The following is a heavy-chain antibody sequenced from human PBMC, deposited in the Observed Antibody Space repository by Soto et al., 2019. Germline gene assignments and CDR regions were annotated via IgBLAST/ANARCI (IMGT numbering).Heavy chain of an antibody. CDR3: TRDPYGGSRYYFDS. V-gene: IGHV3-33*01. Sequence: QVQLVESGGGVVQPGKSLRLSCAASGFSFSNYAMHWVRQAPGKGQEWVAVIWYDGSNKYYADSVKGRFTISKDNSQTTVYLQMNSLRAEDTAVYYCTRDPYGGSRYYFDSWGQGTLVTVSS. J-gene: IGHJ4*02. CDR2: IWYDGSNK. D-gene: IGHD1-26*01. CDR1: GFSFSNYA.